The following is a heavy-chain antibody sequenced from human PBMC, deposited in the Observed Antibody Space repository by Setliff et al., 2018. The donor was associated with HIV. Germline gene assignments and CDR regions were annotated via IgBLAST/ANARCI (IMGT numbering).Heavy chain of an antibody. J-gene: IGHJ6*03. CDR1: GFTFGSYA. D-gene: IGHD3-16*01. CDR3: AKDWGSRLSYTFYYMDV. V-gene: IGHV3-30*04. Sequence: PGGSLRLSCAASGFTFGSYAMHWVRQAPGKGLEWVALISYDGTYKYYAESVKGRFTISRDNSRNTLYLQMNSLRTEDTTVYYCAKDWGSRLSYTFYYMDVWGKGTTVTVSS. CDR2: ISYDGTYK.